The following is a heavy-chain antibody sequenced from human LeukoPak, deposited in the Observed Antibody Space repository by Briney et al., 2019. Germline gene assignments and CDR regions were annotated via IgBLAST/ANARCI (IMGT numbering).Heavy chain of an antibody. CDR1: GGTFSSYA. V-gene: IGHV1-69*01. J-gene: IGHJ4*02. CDR2: IIPIFGTA. CDR3: ARDLDTPGYYDSSGENDY. D-gene: IGHD3-22*01. Sequence: SVKVSCKASGGTFSSYAISWVRQAPGQGLEWMGGIIPIFGTANYAQKFQGRVTITADESTSTAYMELSSLRSEDTAVYYCARDLDTPGYYDSSGENDYWGQGTLVTVSS.